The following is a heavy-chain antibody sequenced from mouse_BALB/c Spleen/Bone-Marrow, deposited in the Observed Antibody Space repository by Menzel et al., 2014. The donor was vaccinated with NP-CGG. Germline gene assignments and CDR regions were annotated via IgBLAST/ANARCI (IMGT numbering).Heavy chain of an antibody. D-gene: IGHD4-1*01. V-gene: IGHV1S130*01. CDR3: ARKENWAYAMDY. J-gene: IGHJ4*01. CDR1: GYTFTSTW. CDR2: IHPNSGNT. Sequence: VQLQQSGSVLVRPGDSVKLSCKASGYTFTSTWIHWAKQRPGQGLEWIGEIHPNSGNTKYNEKLKGKATLTADTSSSTAYVDLSRLTSEDSAIYFCARKENWAYAMDYWGQGTSVTVSS.